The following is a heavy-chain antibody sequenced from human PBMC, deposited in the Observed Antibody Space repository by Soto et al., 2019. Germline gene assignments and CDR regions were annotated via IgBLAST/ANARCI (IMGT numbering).Heavy chain of an antibody. CDR1: GGSISSSHW. V-gene: IGHV4-4*02. D-gene: IGHD3-9*01. CDR2: ISHSGTS. J-gene: IGHJ3*01. Sequence: QVQLQESGPGLVKPSGTLSLTCAVSGGSISSSHWWTWVRQSPGKGLEYIGEISHSGTSNSNPSLKCRVTLAVAQSKNHFALPLTTVTAAATAVYYCARVVLTITSAACDAWGQGTLVIVSS. CDR3: ARVVLTITSAACDA.